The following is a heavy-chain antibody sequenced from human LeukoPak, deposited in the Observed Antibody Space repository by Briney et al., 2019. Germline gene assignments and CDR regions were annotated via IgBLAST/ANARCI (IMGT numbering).Heavy chain of an antibody. D-gene: IGHD2-2*01. CDR3: ARDHLGSTSWERGYFDY. J-gene: IGHJ4*02. CDR2: ISSSSSYI. CDR1: GFTFGSYS. Sequence: GGSLRLSCAASGFTFGSYSMNWVRQAPGKGLEWVSSISSSSSYIYYADSVKGRFTISRDNAKNSLYLQMNSLRAEDTAVYYCARDHLGSTSWERGYFDYWGQGTLVTVSS. V-gene: IGHV3-21*01.